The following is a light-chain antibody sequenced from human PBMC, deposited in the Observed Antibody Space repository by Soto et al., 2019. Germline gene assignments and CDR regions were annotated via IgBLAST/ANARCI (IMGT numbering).Light chain of an antibody. J-gene: IGKJ5*01. CDR2: AAS. Sequence: DLQITPTPSPPSASLGDRVTIPCRASQGIDSSFAWYQQKPGKAPKLLIYAASSLQSGVPSRFSGSGSGTDFTLTISSLQPEDFATYYCQQLHDYPITFGQGTRLEIK. V-gene: IGKV1-9*01. CDR1: QGIDSS. CDR3: QQLHDYPIT.